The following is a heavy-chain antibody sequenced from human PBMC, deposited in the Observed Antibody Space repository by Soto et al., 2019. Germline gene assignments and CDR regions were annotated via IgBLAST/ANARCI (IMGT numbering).Heavy chain of an antibody. CDR3: ARSPLRDVSNSFPRTFDY. V-gene: IGHV4-39*01. CDR2: IYYSGNT. D-gene: IGHD1-1*01. CDR1: GGSISSSTYY. Sequence: QLQLQESGPGLVKPSETLSLTCTVSGGSISSSTYYWGWIRQPPGKGLEWIGSIYYSGNTRSIPFLKSRVTSSVGTSESHFSLKVSSVTAAGTAVYYCARSPLRDVSNSFPRTFDYWGQGTMVTVSS. J-gene: IGHJ4*02.